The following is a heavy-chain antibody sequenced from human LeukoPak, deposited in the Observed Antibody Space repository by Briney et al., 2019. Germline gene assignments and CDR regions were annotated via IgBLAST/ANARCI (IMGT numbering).Heavy chain of an antibody. Sequence: TGGSLRLSCAASGFTFSSYEMNWVRQAPGKGLEWVANIKQDGSEKYYVDSVKGRFTISRDNAKNSLYLQMNSLRAEDTAVYYCARGCYYDSSGYYFFDYWGQGTLVTVSS. J-gene: IGHJ4*02. CDR3: ARGCYYDSSGYYFFDY. D-gene: IGHD3-22*01. CDR2: IKQDGSEK. V-gene: IGHV3-7*01. CDR1: GFTFSSYE.